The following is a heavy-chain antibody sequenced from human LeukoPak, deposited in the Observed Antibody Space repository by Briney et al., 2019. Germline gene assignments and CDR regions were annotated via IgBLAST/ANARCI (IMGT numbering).Heavy chain of an antibody. CDR1: GFTFSDYY. D-gene: IGHD5-18*01. J-gene: IGHJ3*02. Sequence: GGSLRLSCAASGFTFSDYYMSWIRQAPGKWLEWVSYISSSSSYTNYADSVKGRFTISRDNAKNSLYLQMNSMRAEDTDVYYCAREPIQLWLRGAFDIWGQGTMVTVSS. CDR2: ISSSSSYT. V-gene: IGHV3-11*05. CDR3: AREPIQLWLRGAFDI.